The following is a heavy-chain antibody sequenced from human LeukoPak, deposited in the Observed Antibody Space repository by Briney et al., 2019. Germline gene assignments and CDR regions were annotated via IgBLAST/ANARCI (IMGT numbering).Heavy chain of an antibody. D-gene: IGHD1-26*01. CDR2: ISHDGSNK. CDR3: AKDYEWELDY. CDR1: GFTFSSYG. Sequence: PGGSLRLSCAASGFTFSSYGMHWVRQAPGKGLEWVAVISHDGSNKYYADSVKGRFTISRDNSKNTLYLQMNSLRAEDTAVYYCAKDYEWELDYWGQGTLVTVSS. J-gene: IGHJ4*02. V-gene: IGHV3-30*18.